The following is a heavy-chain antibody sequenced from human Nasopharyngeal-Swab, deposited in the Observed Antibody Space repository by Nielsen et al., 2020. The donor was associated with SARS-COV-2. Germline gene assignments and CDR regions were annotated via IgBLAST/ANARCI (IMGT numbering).Heavy chain of an antibody. Sequence: GESLKISCAASGFTFNLFTLNWVRQAPGKGLERVSAISSTGDYIYYAASVKGRFTVSRDNAKNSVYLQMNSVRAEDTAVYYCARETPAMFAYWGQGTLVTVSS. V-gene: IGHV3-21*01. CDR3: ARETPAMFAY. J-gene: IGHJ4*02. CDR1: GFTFNLFT. CDR2: ISSTGDYI.